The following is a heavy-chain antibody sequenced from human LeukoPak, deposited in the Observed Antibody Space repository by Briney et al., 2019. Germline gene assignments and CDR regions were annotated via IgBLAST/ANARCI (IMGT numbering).Heavy chain of an antibody. CDR2: INHSGST. D-gene: IGHD2-8*02. Sequence: SETLSLTCTVSGGSISTSNYYWGWIRQPPGKGLEWIGEINHSGSTNYNPSLKSRVTISVDTSKNQFSLKLSSVTAADTAVYYCARGLVVARGAFDIWGQGAMVTVSS. CDR3: ARGLVVARGAFDI. V-gene: IGHV4-39*07. J-gene: IGHJ3*02. CDR1: GGSISTSNYY.